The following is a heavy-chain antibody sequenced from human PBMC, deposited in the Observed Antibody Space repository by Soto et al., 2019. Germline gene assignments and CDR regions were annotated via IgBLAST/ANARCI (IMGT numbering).Heavy chain of an antibody. CDR1: GYTFTSYY. Sequence: ASVKVSCKASGYTFTSYYMHLVRQAPGQGLEWMGIINPSGGSTSYAQKFQGRVTMTRDTSTSTVYMELSSLRSEDTAVYYCARDHYYDILTGSPFYYMDVWGKGTTVTVSS. D-gene: IGHD3-9*01. CDR3: ARDHYYDILTGSPFYYMDV. V-gene: IGHV1-46*03. CDR2: INPSGGST. J-gene: IGHJ6*03.